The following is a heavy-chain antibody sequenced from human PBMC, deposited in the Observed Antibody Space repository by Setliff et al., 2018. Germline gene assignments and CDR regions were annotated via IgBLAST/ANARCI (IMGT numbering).Heavy chain of an antibody. J-gene: IGHJ1*01. V-gene: IGHV1-3*01. D-gene: IGHD4-17*01. CDR2: INAGNGNT. Sequence: ASVKVSCKASGYTFTSYAMHWVRQAPGQRLEWMGWINAGNGNTKYSQKFQGRVTITRDTSASTAYMELSSLRSEDTAVYYCARGPTASEYFQHWGQGTLVTVSS. CDR1: GYTFTSYA. CDR3: ARGPTASEYFQH.